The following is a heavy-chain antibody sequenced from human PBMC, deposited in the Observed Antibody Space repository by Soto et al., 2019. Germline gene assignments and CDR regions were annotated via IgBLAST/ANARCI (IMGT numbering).Heavy chain of an antibody. J-gene: IGHJ4*02. CDR1: GGGISIHY. Sequence: PETVSLTCPFSGGGISIHYWSWIRQAPGKGLEWIGYIYYSGSTNYNPSLKSRVTISVDTSKNQFSLKLSSVTAADTAVYYCARATVTKLLDYWGQGTLVTVS. CDR3: ARATVTKLLDY. CDR2: IYYSGST. V-gene: IGHV4-59*11. D-gene: IGHD4-17*01.